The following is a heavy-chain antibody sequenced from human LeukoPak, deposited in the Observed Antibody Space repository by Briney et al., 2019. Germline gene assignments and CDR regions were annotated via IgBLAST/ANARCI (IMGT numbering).Heavy chain of an antibody. CDR2: IYYSGST. D-gene: IGHD6-13*01. CDR1: GGSISNYY. Sequence: PSETLSLTCTVSGGSISNYYWSWIRQPPGKGLEWIGYIYYSGSTNYNPSLKSRVTISVDTSKNQFSLKLSSVTAADTAVYYCARGAAVFELYYFEYWGQGTLVTVSS. CDR3: ARGAAVFELYYFEY. V-gene: IGHV4-59*01. J-gene: IGHJ4*02.